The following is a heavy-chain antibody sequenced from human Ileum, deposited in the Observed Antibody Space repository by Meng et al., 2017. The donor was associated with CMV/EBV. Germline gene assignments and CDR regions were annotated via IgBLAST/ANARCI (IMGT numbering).Heavy chain of an antibody. V-gene: IGHV3-30*02. CDR3: ANDSGIAGALYS. CDR1: RFFFRTYA. Sequence: CTVSRFFFRTYAVHWVRQAPGKWLDWVTFIRHAAIFTYYLDSVTRPFTISRDNSKTTVYLQMSSLRPDDTVTYFCANDSGIAGALYSWGQGTLVTVSS. J-gene: IGHJ4*02. CDR2: IRHAAIFT. D-gene: IGHD3-3*02.